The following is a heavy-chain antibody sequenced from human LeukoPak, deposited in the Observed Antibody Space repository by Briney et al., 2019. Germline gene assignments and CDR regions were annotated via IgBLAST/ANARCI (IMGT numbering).Heavy chain of an antibody. CDR1: GYTFTSYG. CDR3: ARVAMIVPFDY. Sequence: GASVNVSCTASGYTFTSYGISWVRPAPGQGLEWMGWISAYNSNTNYAQKLQGRVTMTTDTSTSTAYMELRSLRSDDTAVYYCARVAMIVPFDYWGQGTLVTVSS. D-gene: IGHD3-22*01. V-gene: IGHV1-18*01. CDR2: ISAYNSNT. J-gene: IGHJ4*02.